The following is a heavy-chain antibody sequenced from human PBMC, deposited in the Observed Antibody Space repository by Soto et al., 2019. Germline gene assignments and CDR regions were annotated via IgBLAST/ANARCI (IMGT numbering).Heavy chain of an antibody. CDR1: GGTNSSYT. J-gene: IGHJ4*02. CDR3: ARDRGYCSSTSCSARFDY. CDR2: IIPILGIA. D-gene: IGHD2-2*03. Sequence: SVTVSCQAAGGTNSSYTISWVRQAPGQGLEWMGRIIPILGIANYAQKFQGRVTITADKSTSTAYMELSSLRSEDTAVYYCARDRGYCSSTSCSARFDYWGQGTLVTVSS. V-gene: IGHV1-69*04.